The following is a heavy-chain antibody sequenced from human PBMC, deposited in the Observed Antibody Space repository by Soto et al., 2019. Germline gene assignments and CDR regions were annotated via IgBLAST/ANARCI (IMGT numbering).Heavy chain of an antibody. D-gene: IGHD1-26*01. CDR1: GYTLTSYY. Sequence: GASVKVSCKASGYTLTSYYMHWVRQAPGQGLEWMGIINPSGGSTSYAQKFQGRVTMTRDTSTSTVYMELSSLRSEDTAVYYCARPRYSGSYPYYFDYWGQGTLVTVSS. V-gene: IGHV1-46*01. CDR2: INPSGGST. J-gene: IGHJ4*02. CDR3: ARPRYSGSYPYYFDY.